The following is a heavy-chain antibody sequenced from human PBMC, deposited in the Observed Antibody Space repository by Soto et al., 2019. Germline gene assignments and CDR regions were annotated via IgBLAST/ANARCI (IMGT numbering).Heavy chain of an antibody. CDR3: ARWGTTGGFDL. CDR1: GFRFKRFV. J-gene: IGHJ4*02. CDR2: TSYDGNNK. Sequence: QLQLVESGGGVVQPGTSLRLSCAASGFRFKRFVMHWVRQAPGKGLDWVAFTSYDGNNKDYGDSVKGRFTVSRDNAQNTLHLQMDFLRSEDTALYYCARWGTTGGFDLWGQGTLVSVSS. V-gene: IGHV3-30*19. D-gene: IGHD3-16*01.